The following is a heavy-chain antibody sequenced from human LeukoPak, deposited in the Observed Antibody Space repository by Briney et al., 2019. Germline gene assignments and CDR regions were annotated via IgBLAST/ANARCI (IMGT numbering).Heavy chain of an antibody. CDR1: GGTFSSYA. CDR3: ARRGDSSSWYRAIDY. V-gene: IGHV1-2*04. CDR2: INPNSGGT. J-gene: IGHJ4*02. D-gene: IGHD6-13*01. Sequence: ASVTVSCKASGGTFSSYAISWVRQAPGQGLEWMGWINPNSGGTNYAQKFQGWVTMTRDTSISTAYMELSRLRSDDTAVYYCARRGDSSSWYRAIDYWGQGTLVTVSS.